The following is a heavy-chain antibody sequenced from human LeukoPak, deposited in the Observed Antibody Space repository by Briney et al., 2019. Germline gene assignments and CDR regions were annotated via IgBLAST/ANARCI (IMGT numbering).Heavy chain of an antibody. Sequence: PGRSLRLSCAASGFTFSSYAMHWVRQAPGKGLEWVSSISSSSSYIYYADSVKGRFTISRDNAKNSLYLQMNSLRAEDTAVYYCASNYYGSGSFDYWGQGTLVTVSS. CDR3: ASNYYGSGSFDY. D-gene: IGHD3-10*01. CDR2: ISSSSSYI. V-gene: IGHV3-21*01. CDR1: GFTFSSYA. J-gene: IGHJ4*02.